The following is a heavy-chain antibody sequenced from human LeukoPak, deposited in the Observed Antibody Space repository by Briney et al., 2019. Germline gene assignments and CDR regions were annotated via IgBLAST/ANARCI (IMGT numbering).Heavy chain of an antibody. CDR1: GFIFSTSW. CDR2: INLDGSEK. Sequence: GGSLRLSCTASGFIFSTSWMTWVRQAPGKGLEWVANINLDGSEKYYVDSVKGRFTISRDNAKNSLYLQMNSLRAEDTAVYYCARDYELRYFDWLPSPDYWGQGTLVTVSS. J-gene: IGHJ4*02. V-gene: IGHV3-7*01. CDR3: ARDYELRYFDWLPSPDY. D-gene: IGHD3-9*01.